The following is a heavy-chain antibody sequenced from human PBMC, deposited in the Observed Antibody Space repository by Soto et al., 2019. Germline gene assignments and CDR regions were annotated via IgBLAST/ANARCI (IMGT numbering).Heavy chain of an antibody. CDR2: IKGDGSSK. CDR3: AREPYSDYVMDV. CDR1: GFTFSIYW. Sequence: GGSLRLSCAASGFTFSIYWMHWVRQAPGKGLVWVSRIKGDGSSKFYADSVKGRFTISRDNSKNTLYLQMNSLRAEDTAVYYCAREPYSDYVMDVWGQGTPVTVSS. J-gene: IGHJ6*02. D-gene: IGHD3-16*01. V-gene: IGHV3-74*01.